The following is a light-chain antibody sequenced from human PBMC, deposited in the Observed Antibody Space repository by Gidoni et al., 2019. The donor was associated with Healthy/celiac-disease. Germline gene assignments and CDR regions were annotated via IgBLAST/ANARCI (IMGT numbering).Light chain of an antibody. Sequence: SYELTQPPSVSVSPGQTASITCSGDKVGDKYACWYQQKPGQSPVLVILQDSKRPSGIPERFSGSNSGNTATLTISGTQAMDEADYYCQAWDSSTFYVFGTGTKVTVL. CDR1: KVGDKY. V-gene: IGLV3-1*01. CDR3: QAWDSSTFYV. CDR2: QDS. J-gene: IGLJ1*01.